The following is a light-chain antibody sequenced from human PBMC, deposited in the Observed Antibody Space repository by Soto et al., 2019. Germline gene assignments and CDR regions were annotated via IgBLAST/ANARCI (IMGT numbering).Light chain of an antibody. V-gene: IGKV1-12*01. Sequence: IPMTQSPSSVSASVGDRVTITCRASQGISSWLAWYQQKPGKAPKLLIYAASSLQSGVPSRFSGSGSGTDFSVTTSSLHTDDFATYYCQQANSFPPSFGLGTKVDIK. CDR2: AAS. J-gene: IGKJ3*01. CDR3: QQANSFPPS. CDR1: QGISSW.